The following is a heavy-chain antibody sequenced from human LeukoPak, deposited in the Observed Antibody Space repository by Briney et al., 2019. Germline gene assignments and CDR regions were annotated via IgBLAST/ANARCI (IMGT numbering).Heavy chain of an antibody. CDR2: MCSDGSDK. J-gene: IGHJ4*02. D-gene: IGHD1-1*01. CDR3: AKDGGTVCHVINYSFDS. Sequence: GGSLRLSCAASGFTFSSYWMHWVRQAPGKGLEWVAIMCSDGSDKYHVNSVEGRFTISRDTSKNTLYLQMNNLRTEDTAVYYCAKDGGTVCHVINYSFDSWGQGTLVTVSS. CDR1: GFTFSSYW. V-gene: IGHV3-30*02.